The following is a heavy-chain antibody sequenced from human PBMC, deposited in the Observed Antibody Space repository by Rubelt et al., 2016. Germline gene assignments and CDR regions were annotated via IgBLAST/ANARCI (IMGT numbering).Heavy chain of an antibody. CDR3: ARVGYCSGGSCLHPV. V-gene: IGHV4-34*01. Sequence: QVQLQQWGAGLLKPSETLSLTCAVYGGSFSGYYWSWIRQPPGKGLEWIGEINHSGSTNYNPSHKSRVTISLNTSKNQFSRKLSSVTDADTAVYYWARVGYCSGGSCLHPVWGQGTLVTVSS. CDR2: INHSGST. J-gene: IGHJ4*02. CDR1: GGSFSGYY. D-gene: IGHD2-15*01.